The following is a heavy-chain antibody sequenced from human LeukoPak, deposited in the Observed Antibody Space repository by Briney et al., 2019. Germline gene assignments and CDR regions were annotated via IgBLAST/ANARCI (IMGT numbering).Heavy chain of an antibody. Sequence: GGSLRLSCAASGFTFSNAWMSWVRQAPGKGLEWVGRIKSKIDGGTTDYAAPVKGRFTISRDDSKNTLYLQMNSLRAEDTAVYYCANNLGRIAADAFDIWGQGTMVTVSS. V-gene: IGHV3-15*01. CDR2: IKSKIDGGTT. J-gene: IGHJ3*02. CDR3: ANNLGRIAADAFDI. D-gene: IGHD6-25*01. CDR1: GFTFSNAW.